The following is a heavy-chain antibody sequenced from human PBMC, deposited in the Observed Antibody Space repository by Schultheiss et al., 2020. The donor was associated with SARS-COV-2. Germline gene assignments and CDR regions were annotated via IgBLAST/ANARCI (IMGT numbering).Heavy chain of an antibody. V-gene: IGHV4-61*08. CDR2: IYYSGST. Sequence: SQTLSLTCTVSGGSISSGGYYWSWIRQPPGKGLEWIGYIYYSGSTNYSPSLKSRVTISVDTSKNQFSLQLNSVTPEDTAVYYCARDSRGADYGGAPRYWYFDLWGRGTLVTVSS. CDR3: ARDSRGADYGGAPRYWYFDL. D-gene: IGHD4-23*01. J-gene: IGHJ2*01. CDR1: GGSISSGGYY.